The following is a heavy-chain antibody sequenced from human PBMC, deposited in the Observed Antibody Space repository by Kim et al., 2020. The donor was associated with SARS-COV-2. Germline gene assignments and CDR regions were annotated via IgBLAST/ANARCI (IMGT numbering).Heavy chain of an antibody. CDR3: ARRRGYFDY. D-gene: IGHD3-10*01. V-gene: IGHV4-34*01. J-gene: IGHJ4*02. Sequence: SETLSLTCAVYGGSFSGYYWSWIRQPPGKGLEWIGEINHSGSTNYNPSLKSRVTISVDTSKNQFSLKLSSVTAADTAVYYCARRRGYFDYWGQGTLVTVSS. CDR1: GGSFSGYY. CDR2: INHSGST.